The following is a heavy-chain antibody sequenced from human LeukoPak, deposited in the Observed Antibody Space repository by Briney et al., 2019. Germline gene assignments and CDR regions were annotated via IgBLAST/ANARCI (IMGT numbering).Heavy chain of an antibody. CDR2: INPNSGGT. Sequence: ASVKVSCKASGYTFTGYYMHWVRQAPGQGLEWMGWINPNSGGTNYAQKFQGRVTMTRDTSISKAYMELSRLRSDDTAVYYCARDTVGGTYYGEFDYWGQATLVTVPS. CDR1: GYTFTGYY. CDR3: ARDTVGGTYYGEFDY. V-gene: IGHV1-2*02. J-gene: IGHJ4*02. D-gene: IGHD1-26*01.